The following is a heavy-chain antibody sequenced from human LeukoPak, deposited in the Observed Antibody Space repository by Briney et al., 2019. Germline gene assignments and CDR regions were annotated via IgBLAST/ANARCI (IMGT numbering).Heavy chain of an antibody. CDR1: GFPLSSWS. CDR3: ARYKPEWYPV. J-gene: IGHJ6*04. V-gene: IGHV3-48*04. D-gene: IGHD3-3*01. CDR2: ITSCGSTT. Sequence: GGSLRLSCVASGFPLSSWSMMGVRQAPGKGLEWVSYITSCGSTTHYSDSVKGRFTIPRDNAKSSLYLQMNSLRVEDTAVYYCARYKPEWYPVWGKGTTVTVSS.